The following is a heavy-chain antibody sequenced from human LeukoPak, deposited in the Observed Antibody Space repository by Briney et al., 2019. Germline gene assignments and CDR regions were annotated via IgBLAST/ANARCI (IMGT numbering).Heavy chain of an antibody. Sequence: GGSLRLSCTASEFTFNRYSINWVRKAPGRGLEWVSSVSSASGFIYYADSVKGRFTISRDNAKNSVYLQMNSLRAEDTAIYYCARPGGHDWVGYYNYHYGMDVWGQGTTVTVSS. CDR3: ARPGGHDWVGYYNYHYGMDV. J-gene: IGHJ6*02. CDR1: EFTFNRYS. D-gene: IGHD5-12*01. V-gene: IGHV3-21*01. CDR2: VSSASGFI.